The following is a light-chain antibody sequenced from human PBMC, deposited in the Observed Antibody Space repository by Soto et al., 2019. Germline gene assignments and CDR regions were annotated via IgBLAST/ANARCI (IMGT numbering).Light chain of an antibody. V-gene: IGKV1-39*01. Sequence: DIQMTQSPASLSASVGDRVTIICRASQGISNYLNWYQQKPGKAPDLLIYGASSLQSGVPSRFSGSGSGTDFTLTISSLQPEDSATYYCQQSYTSPYTFGQGTKLEI. J-gene: IGKJ2*01. CDR3: QQSYTSPYT. CDR2: GAS. CDR1: QGISNY.